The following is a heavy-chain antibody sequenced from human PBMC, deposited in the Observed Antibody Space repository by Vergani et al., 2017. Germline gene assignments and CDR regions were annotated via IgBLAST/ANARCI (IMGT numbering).Heavy chain of an antibody. V-gene: IGHV3-74*03. D-gene: IGHD2-15*01. J-gene: IGHJ5*02. CDR1: GFSFNTYW. CDR2: IDEYGNRA. Sequence: EVQLVESGGGSVQSGGSLRLSCVASGFSFNTYWMHWVRQVPGKGLMWVARIDEYGNRATYGDFETGRFTISRDNAKNTVFLQMNNLRADDAGVYYCVRTEYCPGIPCNSRFDAWGQGARVTVSS. CDR3: VRTEYCPGIPCNSRFDA.